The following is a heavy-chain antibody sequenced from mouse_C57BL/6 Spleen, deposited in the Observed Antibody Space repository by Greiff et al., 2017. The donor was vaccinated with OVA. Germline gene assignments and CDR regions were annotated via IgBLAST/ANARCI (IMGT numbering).Heavy chain of an antibody. D-gene: IGHD2-1*01. CDR1: GFNIKDYY. J-gene: IGHJ2*01. CDR2: IDPEDGDT. CDR3: SARGGNYGFDD. Sequence: VQLQQSGAELVRPGASVKLSCTASGFNIKDYYMHWVKQRPEQGLEWIGRIDPEDGDTEYAPKFQGKATMTADTSSNTAYLQLSRLTSEDTAVDYYSARGGNYGFDDWGKGTTLTVSS. V-gene: IGHV14-1*01.